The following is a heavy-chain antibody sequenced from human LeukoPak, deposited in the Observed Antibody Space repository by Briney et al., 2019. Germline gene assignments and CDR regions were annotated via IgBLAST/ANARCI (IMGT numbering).Heavy chain of an antibody. Sequence: GASVKVSCKASGYTLTGYYMHWVRQAPGQGLEWMGWINPNSGGTNYAQKFQGRVTMTRDTSISTAYMELSRLRSDDTAVYYCARDSIVARSFDYWGQGTLVTVSS. CDR1: GYTLTGYY. V-gene: IGHV1-2*02. J-gene: IGHJ4*02. D-gene: IGHD6-6*01. CDR2: INPNSGGT. CDR3: ARDSIVARSFDY.